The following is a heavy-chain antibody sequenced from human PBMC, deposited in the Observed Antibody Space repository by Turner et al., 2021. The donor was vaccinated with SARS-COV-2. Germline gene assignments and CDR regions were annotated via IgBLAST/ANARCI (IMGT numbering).Heavy chain of an antibody. Sequence: QVQLVQSGAEVKKPGASVKLSCKASGYNFTTYYIHWVRQAPGQGLEWMGIINPSDGRTDYPQRFQGRVTMTRDTSTSTVHMELSSLISEDTAVYYCATVVGAVWGQGTLVIVSS. CDR1: GYNFTTYY. J-gene: IGHJ4*02. D-gene: IGHD6-6*01. CDR2: INPSDGRT. CDR3: ATVVGAV. V-gene: IGHV1-46*01.